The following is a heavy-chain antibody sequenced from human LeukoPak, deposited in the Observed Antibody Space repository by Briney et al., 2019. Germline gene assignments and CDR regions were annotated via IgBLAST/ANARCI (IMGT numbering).Heavy chain of an antibody. CDR2: INSDGSST. V-gene: IGHV3-74*01. CDR1: GFTFSSYW. Sequence: GGSLRLSCAASGFTFSSYWMHWVRQAPGKGLVWVSRINSDGSSTSYADSVKGRFTISRDNAKSTLYLQMNSLRAEDTAVYYCARGEAYGSGSYAFDIWGQGTMVTVSS. D-gene: IGHD3-10*01. CDR3: ARGEAYGSGSYAFDI. J-gene: IGHJ3*02.